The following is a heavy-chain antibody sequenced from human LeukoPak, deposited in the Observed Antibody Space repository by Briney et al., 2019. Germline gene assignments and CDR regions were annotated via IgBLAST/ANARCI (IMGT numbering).Heavy chain of an antibody. V-gene: IGHV4-39*07. J-gene: IGHJ5*02. Sequence: SETLSLTCTVSGGSISGNTHCWAWIRQPPGKGLEWIGEVNHSGSTNYNPSLKSRVTISVDTSKNQFSLKLSSVTAADTAVYYCARMKLVRGVQYNWFDPWGQGTLVTVSS. CDR1: GGSISGNTHC. CDR2: VNHSGST. D-gene: IGHD3-10*01. CDR3: ARMKLVRGVQYNWFDP.